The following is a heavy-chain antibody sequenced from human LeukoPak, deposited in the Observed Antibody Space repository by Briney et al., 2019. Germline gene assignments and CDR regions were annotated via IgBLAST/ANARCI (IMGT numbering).Heavy chain of an antibody. Sequence: GGSLRLSCAASGFTFSSYAMSWVRQAPGKGLEWVSAISGSGGSTYYADSVKGRFTISRDNSKNTLYLLMNSLRAEDTAVYYCAKSGGNSYYFDYWGQGTLVTVSS. J-gene: IGHJ4*02. CDR1: GFTFSSYA. CDR3: AKSGGNSYYFDY. V-gene: IGHV3-23*01. D-gene: IGHD4-23*01. CDR2: ISGSGGST.